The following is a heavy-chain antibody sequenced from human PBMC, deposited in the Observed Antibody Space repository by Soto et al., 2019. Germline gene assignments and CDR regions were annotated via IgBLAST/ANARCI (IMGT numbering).Heavy chain of an antibody. D-gene: IGHD2-15*01. V-gene: IGHV4-34*01. Sequence: SETLSLTCAVYGGSFNGYYWSWIRQPPEKGLEWIGEINHRGSTNRNPSLKSRVSISVDRSKNQFSLKLTSATAADTALYYCARGLGYCSGGSCSRAGVYFDYWGLGSLVTVSS. CDR2: INHRGST. CDR1: GGSFNGYY. CDR3: ARGLGYCSGGSCSRAGVYFDY. J-gene: IGHJ4*02.